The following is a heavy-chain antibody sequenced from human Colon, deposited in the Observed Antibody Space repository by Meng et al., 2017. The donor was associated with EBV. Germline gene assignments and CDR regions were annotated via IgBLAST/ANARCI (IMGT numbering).Heavy chain of an antibody. CDR2: IYYNGST. D-gene: IGHD4-17*01. Sequence: LPLQEAGPGLAKPSETLSLTCTVSGGSISISSYYWGWIRQPPGKGLEWIGSIYYNGSTYYNPSLKSRVTISVDTSKNQFSLKLNSVTAADTAVYYCASLYGDSSVWYLDLWGRGTLVTVSS. V-gene: IGHV4-39*07. J-gene: IGHJ2*01. CDR3: ASLYGDSSVWYLDL. CDR1: GGSISISSYY.